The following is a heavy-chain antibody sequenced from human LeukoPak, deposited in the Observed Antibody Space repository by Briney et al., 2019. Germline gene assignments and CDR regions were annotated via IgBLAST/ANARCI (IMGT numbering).Heavy chain of an antibody. CDR1: GFTFSRYS. CDR2: ISSTSSTI. J-gene: IGHJ4*02. V-gene: IGHV3-48*01. D-gene: IGHD6-19*01. CDR3: AKDPVYSSGWYDY. Sequence: GESLRLSCAASGFTFSRYSVSWVRQAPGKGLAWVSYISSTSSTIYYADSVKGRFTISRVNSKNTLYLQMNSLRAEDTAVYYCAKDPVYSSGWYDYWGQGTLVTVSS.